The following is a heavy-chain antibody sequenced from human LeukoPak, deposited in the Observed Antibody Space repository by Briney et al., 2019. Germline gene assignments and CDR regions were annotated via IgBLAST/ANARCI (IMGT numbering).Heavy chain of an antibody. CDR1: GFTFSTYA. CDR2: LSGGGVST. CDR3: AKDFRGASEAFDI. J-gene: IGHJ3*02. V-gene: IGHV3-23*01. Sequence: GGSLRLSCAASGFTFSTYAMTWVRQAPGKGLEWVSTLSGGGVSTYYADSVKGRFTISRDNSKNTLYLQMNSLRADDTAVYYCAKDFRGASEAFDIWGQGTMVTVSS. D-gene: IGHD4/OR15-4a*01.